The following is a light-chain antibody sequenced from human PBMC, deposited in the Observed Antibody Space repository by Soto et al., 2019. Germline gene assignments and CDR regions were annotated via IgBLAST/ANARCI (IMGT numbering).Light chain of an antibody. CDR3: LQHNSYSRT. J-gene: IGKJ4*01. Sequence: DIHMTQSQPSLSASVGDRVTITCRASQGIGNELGWYQQKPGKAPRRLISGASRLQSGVPSRFSGGGSGTEFTLTISSLQPEDFATYYCLQHNSYSRTCGGGTKVEVK. CDR1: QGIGNE. CDR2: GAS. V-gene: IGKV1-17*01.